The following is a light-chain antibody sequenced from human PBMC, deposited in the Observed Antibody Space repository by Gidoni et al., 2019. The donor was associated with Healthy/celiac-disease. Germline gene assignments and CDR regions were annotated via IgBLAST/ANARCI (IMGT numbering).Light chain of an antibody. CDR2: KAS. V-gene: IGKV1-5*03. CDR3: QQYNSYPYT. J-gene: IGKJ2*01. CDR1: QSISSW. Sequence: IQMTHSPSTLSASVGDIVTITCRSRQSISSWLAWYQQKPGKDPKLLIYKASSLESAVPSSFSGSGSGTEFTLTISSMQPDDFATDYCQQYNSYPYTFGQGTKLEIK.